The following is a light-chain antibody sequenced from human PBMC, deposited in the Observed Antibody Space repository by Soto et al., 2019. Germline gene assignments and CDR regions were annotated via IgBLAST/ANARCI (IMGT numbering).Light chain of an antibody. V-gene: IGKV1-12*01. CDR1: EYIGTW. CDR2: AAS. CDR3: QQGASFPLA. Sequence: DIQMTQSPSSVSASVGDTVTITCRASEYIGTWSAWYQQKPGKAPNLLISAASSLQSGVPTRFSGSGSGTDFTLTISSLQPEDFATYLCQQGASFPLAFGGGTKVEIK. J-gene: IGKJ4*01.